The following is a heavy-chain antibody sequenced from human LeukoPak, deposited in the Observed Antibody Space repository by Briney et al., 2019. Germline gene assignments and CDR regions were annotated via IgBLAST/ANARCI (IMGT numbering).Heavy chain of an antibody. CDR1: GFTFSSYS. V-gene: IGHV3-21*01. J-gene: IGHJ3*02. Sequence: PGGSLRLSCAASGFTFSSYSMNWVRQAPGNGLEWVSSISSSSSYIYYADSVKGRFTISRDNAKNSLYLQMNSLRAEDTAVYYCARDPRRSSSWVDAFDIWGQGTMVTVSS. CDR2: ISSSSSYI. CDR3: ARDPRRSSSWVDAFDI. D-gene: IGHD6-13*01.